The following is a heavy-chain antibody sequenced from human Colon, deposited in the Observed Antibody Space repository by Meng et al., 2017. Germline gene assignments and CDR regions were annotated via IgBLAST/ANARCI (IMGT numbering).Heavy chain of an antibody. CDR2: INHSGST. D-gene: IGHD4-23*01. J-gene: IGHJ4*02. CDR1: GGSFSGYY. CDR3: ARGYGGNVDY. V-gene: IGHV4-34*01. Sequence: GSLRLSCAVYGGSFSGYYWSWIRQPPGKGLEWIGEINHSGSTNYNPSLKSRVTISVDTSKNQFSLKLSSVTAADTAVYYCARGYGGNVDYWGQGTPVTSAS.